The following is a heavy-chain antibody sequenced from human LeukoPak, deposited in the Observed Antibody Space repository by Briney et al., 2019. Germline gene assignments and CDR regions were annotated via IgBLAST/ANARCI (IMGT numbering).Heavy chain of an antibody. D-gene: IGHD2-8*01. CDR1: GFTFSGYA. V-gene: IGHV3-30*04. CDR2: ISYDGSNK. CDR3: ARDNGIYYYDY. J-gene: IGHJ4*02. Sequence: PGGSLRLSCAASGFTFSGYAMHWVRQAPGKGLECVAVISYDGSNKYYAVSVQGRFTISRDNSKNTLYLQMNSLRAEDTAVYYCARDNGIYYYDYWGQGTLVTVSS.